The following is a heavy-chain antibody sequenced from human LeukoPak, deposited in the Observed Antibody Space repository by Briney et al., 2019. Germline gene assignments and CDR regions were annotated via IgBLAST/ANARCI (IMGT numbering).Heavy chain of an antibody. Sequence: PGGSLRLPCGASVLTLNNARMRWLRRAPGKALEWVGRIKSKADGGTTDYAAPPNGRFTISRDDSKNTLYLQMNSLKTDDTAVYYCTTLTRYSGSLYVHSYWGQGTLVTVSS. CDR2: IKSKADGGTT. V-gene: IGHV3-15*01. D-gene: IGHD6-13*01. J-gene: IGHJ4*02. CDR3: TTLTRYSGSLYVHSY. CDR1: VLTLNNAR.